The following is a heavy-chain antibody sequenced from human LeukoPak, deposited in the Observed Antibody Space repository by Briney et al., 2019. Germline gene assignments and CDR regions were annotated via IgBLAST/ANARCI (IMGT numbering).Heavy chain of an antibody. CDR1: GGSISSSSYY. CDR2: IYYSGST. Sequence: PSETLSLTCTVSGGSISSSSYYWGWIRQPPGKGLEWIGSIYYSGSTYYNPSLKSRVTISVDTPKNQFSLKLRSVTAADTAVYYCARDPPYCGGECPWGQGTLVTVSS. D-gene: IGHD2-21*01. J-gene: IGHJ5*02. CDR3: ARDPPYCGGECP. V-gene: IGHV4-39*07.